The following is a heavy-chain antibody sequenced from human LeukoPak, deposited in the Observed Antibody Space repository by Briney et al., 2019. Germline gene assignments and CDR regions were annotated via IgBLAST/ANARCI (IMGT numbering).Heavy chain of an antibody. CDR2: IYYSGTT. CDR3: ARSQWPLTFDI. D-gene: IGHD6-19*01. V-gene: IGHV4-59*01. CDR1: GGSMSRYY. J-gene: IGHJ3*02. Sequence: SETLSLTCTVSGGSMSRYYWNWIRQPPGEGLEWIGYIYYSGTTNYNPSLRSRRTMSVDTSKNQFSLKLTSVTAADTAMYYCARSQWPLTFDIWGQGTMVTVSS.